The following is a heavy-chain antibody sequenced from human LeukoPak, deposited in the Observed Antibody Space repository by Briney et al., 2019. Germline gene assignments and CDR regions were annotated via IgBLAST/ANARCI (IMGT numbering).Heavy chain of an antibody. CDR2: INPNSGGT. V-gene: IGHV1-2*02. J-gene: IGHJ6*02. Sequence: ASVKVSCKASGYTFTGYYMHWVRQAPGQGLEWVGWINPNSGGTNYAQKFQGRVTMTRDTSISTAYVELSRLRSDDTAVYYCARDLAFYYYYGMDVWGQGTTVTVSS. CDR3: ARDLAFYYYYGMDV. CDR1: GYTFTGYY. D-gene: IGHD3-16*01.